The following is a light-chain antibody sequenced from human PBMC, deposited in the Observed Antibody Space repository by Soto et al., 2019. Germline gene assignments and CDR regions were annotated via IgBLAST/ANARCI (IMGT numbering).Light chain of an antibody. J-gene: IGKJ1*01. CDR1: QTVTSNY. CDR2: GAS. CDR3: QHYVTSLTT. Sequence: EIVLTQSPGTLSLSPGERATLSCWASQTVTSNYLAWYQQKPGQAPRLLIFGASIRVTGIPDRFIGSGSGTDFTLTISRLEPEDFAVYYCQHYVTSLTTFGQGTKVDIK. V-gene: IGKV3-20*01.